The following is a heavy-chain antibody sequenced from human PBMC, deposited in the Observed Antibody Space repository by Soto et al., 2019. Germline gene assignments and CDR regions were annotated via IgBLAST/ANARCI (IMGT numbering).Heavy chain of an antibody. CDR1: GYTFTRYN. CDR3: ARVRGGGSEYFFDY. CDR2: FNPSGGTT. D-gene: IGHD2-15*01. Sequence: ASVKVSCKASGYTFTRYNVHWVRQAPGQGLEWMAIFNPSGGTTYYVQKFEGRVTLTTDTSTSTVYMELSSLRSDDTAVYYCARVRGGGSEYFFDYWGQGTLVTVSS. J-gene: IGHJ4*02. V-gene: IGHV1-46*01.